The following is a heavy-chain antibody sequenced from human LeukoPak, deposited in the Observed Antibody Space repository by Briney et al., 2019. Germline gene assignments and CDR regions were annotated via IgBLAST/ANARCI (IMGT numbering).Heavy chain of an antibody. J-gene: IGHJ4*02. CDR3: AKGFYIVEIPAAHPYFDY. CDR1: RFSFSNYG. CDR2: IRYDGTNK. V-gene: IGHV3-30*02. D-gene: IGHD2-2*01. Sequence: QTGGSLRLSCTASRFSFSNYGMHWVRQAPGKGLEWVAFIRYDGTNKYCADSVKGRFTISRDNSKNTLYLQMNSLRAEDTALYYCAKGFYIVEIPAAHPYFDYWGQGTLVTVSS.